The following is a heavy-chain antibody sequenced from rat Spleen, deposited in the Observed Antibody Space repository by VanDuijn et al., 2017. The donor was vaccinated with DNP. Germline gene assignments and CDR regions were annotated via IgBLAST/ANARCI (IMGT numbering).Heavy chain of an antibody. Sequence: EVQLVESGGDSVQPGRSLRLSCAASGFTFSDYNMAWVRQAPKKGLEWVATIIYDGSRTYYRDSVKGRFTISRENAKTILYLQMDSLRSEDTATYYCAEWGPHTVLTGNWGQGVMVTVSS. V-gene: IGHV5S10*01. CDR1: GFTFSDYN. J-gene: IGHJ2*01. D-gene: IGHD2-5*01. CDR3: AEWGPHTVLTGN. CDR2: IIYDGSRT.